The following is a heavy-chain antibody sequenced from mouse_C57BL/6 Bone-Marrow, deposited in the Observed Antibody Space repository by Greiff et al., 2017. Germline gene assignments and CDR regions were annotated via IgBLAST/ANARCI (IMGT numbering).Heavy chain of an antibody. Sequence: QVQLQQSGPELARPWASVKISCQAFYTFSRRVHFAIRDTNYWMQWVKQRPGQGLECIGAIYPGNGDTSYNQKSKGKATLTADKASRTAYMQLSNLTSEDSAVYYCAIYGSSPYWYFDVWGTGTTVTVSS. D-gene: IGHD1-1*01. CDR2: GQGLECIG. CDR1: YTFSRRVH. CDR3: SEDSAVYYCAIYGSSPYWYFDV. V-gene: IGHV1-87*01. J-gene: IGHJ1*03.